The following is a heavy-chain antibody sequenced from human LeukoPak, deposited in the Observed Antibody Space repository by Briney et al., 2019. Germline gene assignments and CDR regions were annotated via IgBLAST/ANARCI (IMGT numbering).Heavy chain of an antibody. V-gene: IGHV1-2*02. CDR1: GYTFTDYY. CDR3: ASGLGYCSGGSCYSGIIWNYYYYYMDV. Sequence: ASVKVSCKASGYTFTDYYYIHWVRQAPGQGLEWMGWLNPKSGDTNYAQKFQGRVTMTRDTSISTAYMELSRLRSDDTAVYYCASGLGYCSGGSCYSGIIWNYYYYYMDVWGKGTTVTVSS. D-gene: IGHD2-15*01. CDR2: LNPKSGDT. J-gene: IGHJ6*03.